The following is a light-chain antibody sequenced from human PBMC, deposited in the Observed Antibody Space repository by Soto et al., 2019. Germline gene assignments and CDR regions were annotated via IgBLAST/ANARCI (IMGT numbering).Light chain of an antibody. Sequence: EIVMTQSPVTLSVSPGEGVTLSCRASQSVYSNLAWYQQKPGQAPRLLIYDASARATDIPARFSGSVSGTDFTLTVSRLQSEDFAVYYCQQYNNWPLTFGGGTKVEIK. CDR3: QQYNNWPLT. CDR2: DAS. V-gene: IGKV3-15*01. CDR1: QSVYSN. J-gene: IGKJ4*01.